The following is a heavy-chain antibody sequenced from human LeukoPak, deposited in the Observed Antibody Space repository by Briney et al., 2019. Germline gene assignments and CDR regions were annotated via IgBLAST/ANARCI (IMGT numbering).Heavy chain of an antibody. CDR1: GFTFGDYA. Sequence: GGSLRLSCTASGFTFGDYAMSWVRQAPGKGLEWVGRIKSKTDGGTTDYAAPVKGRFTISRDDLKNILYLEVKSLKTEDTAVYYCTTGGVWGQGTTVTVSS. V-gene: IGHV3-15*01. J-gene: IGHJ6*02. CDR2: IKSKTDGGTT. CDR3: TTGGV.